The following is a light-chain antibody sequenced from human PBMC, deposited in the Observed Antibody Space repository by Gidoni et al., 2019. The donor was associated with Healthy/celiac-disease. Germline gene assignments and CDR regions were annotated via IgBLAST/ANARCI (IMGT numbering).Light chain of an antibody. CDR3: QQRSNWPRT. CDR2: DAS. V-gene: IGKV3-11*01. J-gene: IGKJ3*01. CDR1: QSVSSY. Sequence: EIVLTQSPATLSLSRGERATLSCRASQSVSSYLAWYQQKPGQAPRLLIYDASNRATGIPARFSGSGSGTDFTLTISSLEPEDFAVYYCQQRSNWPRTFGPGTKVDIK.